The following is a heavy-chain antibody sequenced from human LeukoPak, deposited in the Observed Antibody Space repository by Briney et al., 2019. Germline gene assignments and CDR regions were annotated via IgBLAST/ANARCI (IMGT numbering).Heavy chain of an antibody. Sequence: GGSLRLSCAVSGFTVSSNYISWVRQAPGKALEWVSLIYSDGSTYYADSVKGRFTISRDNSKNTLYLQMNSLRVEDTAVYYCARDQEVVVPATYDAFDIWGQGTMVTVSS. CDR3: ARDQEVVVPATYDAFDI. J-gene: IGHJ3*02. CDR2: IYSDGST. D-gene: IGHD2-2*01. V-gene: IGHV3-66*01. CDR1: GFTVSSNY.